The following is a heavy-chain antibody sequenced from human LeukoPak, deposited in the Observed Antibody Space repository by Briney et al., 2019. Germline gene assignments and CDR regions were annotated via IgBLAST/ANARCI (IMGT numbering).Heavy chain of an antibody. D-gene: IGHD3-16*01. CDR3: ARSRIMITFGGVLFDY. CDR1: GFTFSSYA. Sequence: SGGSLRLSCAASGFTFSSYAMSWVRQAPGKGLEWVSAISGSGGSTYYADSVKGRFTISRDNSKNTLYLQMNSLRAEDTAVYYCARSRIMITFGGVLFDYWGQGTLVTVSS. J-gene: IGHJ4*02. V-gene: IGHV3-23*01. CDR2: ISGSGGST.